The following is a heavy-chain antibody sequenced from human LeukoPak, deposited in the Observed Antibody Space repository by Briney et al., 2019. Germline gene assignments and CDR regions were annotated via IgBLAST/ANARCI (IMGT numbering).Heavy chain of an antibody. CDR2: IYHSGST. Sequence: SETLSLTCAVSGGSISSSNWWSWVRQPPGKGLEWIGEIYHSGSTNYNPSLKSRVTISVDTSKNQFSLKLSSVTAADTAVYYCARESYYDSSGYSHDAFDIWGQGTMVTVSS. CDR1: GGSISSSNW. J-gene: IGHJ3*02. D-gene: IGHD3-22*01. CDR3: ARESYYDSSGYSHDAFDI. V-gene: IGHV4-4*02.